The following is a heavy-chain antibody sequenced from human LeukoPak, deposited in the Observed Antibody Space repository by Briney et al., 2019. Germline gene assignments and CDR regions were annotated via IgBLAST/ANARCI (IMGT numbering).Heavy chain of an antibody. CDR1: GYTFTSYA. CDR2: ISAYNGNT. V-gene: IGHV1-18*01. Sequence: ASVKVSCKASGYTFTSYAISWVRQAPGQGLEWMGWISAYNGNTNYAQKFQGRVTMTTDTSTSTAYMELRSLRSEDTAVYYCARESGYYDSSGSDYFDYWGQGTLVTASS. CDR3: ARESGYYDSSGSDYFDY. J-gene: IGHJ4*02. D-gene: IGHD3-22*01.